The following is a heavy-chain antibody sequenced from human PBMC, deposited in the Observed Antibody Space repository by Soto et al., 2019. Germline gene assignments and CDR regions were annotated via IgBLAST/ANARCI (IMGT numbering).Heavy chain of an antibody. CDR3: ASDPTEQWLLNWYFDL. V-gene: IGHV3-33*01. CDR2: IWYDGSNK. J-gene: IGHJ2*01. CDR1: GFTFSSYG. Sequence: QVQLVESGGGVVQPGRSLRLSCAASGFTFSSYGMHWVRQAPGKGLEWVAVIWYDGSNKYYADSVKGRFTISRDNTKNXLYLQMNGLRAEDTAVYYCASDPTEQWLLNWYFDLWGRGTLVTVSS. D-gene: IGHD6-19*01.